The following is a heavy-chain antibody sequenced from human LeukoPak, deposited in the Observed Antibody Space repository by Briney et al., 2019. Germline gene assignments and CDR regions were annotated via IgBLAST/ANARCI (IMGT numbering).Heavy chain of an antibody. CDR1: GFTFSSYT. CDR3: ATVTKVDFDY. J-gene: IGHJ4*02. D-gene: IGHD4-11*01. V-gene: IGHV3-30*04. CDR2: VSVEGTGR. Sequence: GGSLRLSCAASGFTFSSYTMYWSRQAPGKGLEWVASVSVEGTGRYFPGSVDGRFTISRDNSKNTVHLQMNNLRGEDTAVYFCATVTKVDFDYWGQGTLVTVSS.